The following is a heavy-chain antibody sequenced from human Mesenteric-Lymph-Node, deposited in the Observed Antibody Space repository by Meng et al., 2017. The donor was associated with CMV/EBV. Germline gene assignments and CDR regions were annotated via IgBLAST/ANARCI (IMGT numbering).Heavy chain of an antibody. D-gene: IGHD4-23*01. CDR2: INPNSGDT. CDR3: ARNFYGGNSEFDY. Sequence: ASVKVSCKASGYTFTGYYLHWVRQAPGQGLEWMGWINPNSGDTNYAQKFQGRVTMTRDTSISTAYMELSRLRSDDTAVYYCARNFYGGNSEFDYWGQGTLVTVSS. V-gene: IGHV1-2*02. J-gene: IGHJ4*02. CDR1: GYTFTGYY.